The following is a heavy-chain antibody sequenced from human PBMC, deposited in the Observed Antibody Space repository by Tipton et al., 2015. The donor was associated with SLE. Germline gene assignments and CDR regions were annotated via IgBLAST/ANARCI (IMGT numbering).Heavy chain of an antibody. Sequence: SLRLSCAASGFTFGDYAMSWVRQAPGKGLEWVAFIRSKAYGGTTEYAASVKGRFTISRDDSKSIAYLQMNSLKTEDTAMYYCTRDGIVVVPAAIYYYGMDVWGQGTTVTVSS. V-gene: IGHV3-49*04. CDR1: GFTFGDYA. CDR2: IRSKAYGGTT. CDR3: TRDGIVVVPAAIYYYGMDV. J-gene: IGHJ6*02. D-gene: IGHD2-2*01.